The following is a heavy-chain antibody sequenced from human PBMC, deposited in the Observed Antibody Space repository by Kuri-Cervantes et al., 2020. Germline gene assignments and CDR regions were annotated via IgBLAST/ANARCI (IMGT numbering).Heavy chain of an antibody. CDR2: IYTSGST. J-gene: IGHJ6*02. D-gene: IGHD2-15*01. CDR3: ARDLGDCSGGSCYYYYGMDV. Sequence: SETLSLTCTVSGGSISSYYWSWIRQPAGKGLEWIGCIYTSGSTNYNPSLKSRVTISVDTSKNQFSLKLSSVTAADTAVYYCARDLGDCSGGSCYYYYGMDVWGQGTTVTVSS. CDR1: GGSISSYY. V-gene: IGHV4-4*07.